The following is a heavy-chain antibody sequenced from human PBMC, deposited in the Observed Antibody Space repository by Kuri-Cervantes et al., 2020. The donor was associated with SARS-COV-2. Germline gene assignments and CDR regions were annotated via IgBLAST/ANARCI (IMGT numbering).Heavy chain of an antibody. V-gene: IGHV3-23*01. D-gene: IGHD3-3*01. CDR1: GFTFSDYA. CDR2: ISGSSGGT. CDR3: ARFRGYGFWSGWGTHDF. Sequence: GESLKISCAASGFTFSDYAMSWVRQAPGKGLEWVSAISGSSGGTYTDYRDSVKGRFTISRDYSKNTLYLEMNNLRADDTAVYYCARFRGYGFWSGWGTHDFWGQGTVVTVSS. J-gene: IGHJ4*02.